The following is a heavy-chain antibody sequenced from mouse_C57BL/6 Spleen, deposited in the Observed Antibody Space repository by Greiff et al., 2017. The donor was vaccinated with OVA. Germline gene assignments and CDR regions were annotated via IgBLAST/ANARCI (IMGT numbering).Heavy chain of an antibody. Sequence: LVESDAELVKPGASVKISCKVSGYTFTDHTIHWMKQRPEQGLEWIGYIYPRDGSTKYNEKFKGKATLTADKSSSTAYMQLNSLTSEDSAVYFCARDIDYCGSGYSCYFEYWGKGTTLTVSS. CDR2: IYPRDGST. V-gene: IGHV1-78*01. CDR1: GYTFTDHT. CDR3: ARDIDYCGSGYSCYFEY. J-gene: IGHJ2*01. D-gene: IGHD1-1*01.